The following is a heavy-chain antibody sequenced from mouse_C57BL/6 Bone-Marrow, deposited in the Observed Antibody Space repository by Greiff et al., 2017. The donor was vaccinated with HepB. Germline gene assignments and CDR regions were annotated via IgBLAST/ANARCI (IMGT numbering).Heavy chain of an antibody. Sequence: EVQGVESGTVLARPGASVKMSCKTSGYTFTSYWMHWVKQRPGQGLEWIGAIYPGNSDTSYNQKFKGKAKLTAVPSASTAYMELSSLTNEDAAVYYCTRWEYDVNFDYWGQGTTLTVSS. J-gene: IGHJ2*01. CDR3: TRWEYDVNFDY. CDR2: IYPGNSDT. D-gene: IGHD2-14*01. V-gene: IGHV1-5*01. CDR1: GYTFTSYW.